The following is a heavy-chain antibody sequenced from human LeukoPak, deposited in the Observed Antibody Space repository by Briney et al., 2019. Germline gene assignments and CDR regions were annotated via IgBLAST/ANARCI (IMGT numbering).Heavy chain of an antibody. Sequence: ASVKVSCKASGYTFTGYYMHWVRQAPGQGLEWMGWINPNSGGTNYAQKFQGRVTMTRDTSISTAYMELSRLRSDDTAVYYCARDDPCSGGSCYYPSMWDYWGQGTLVTGSS. D-gene: IGHD2-15*01. J-gene: IGHJ4*02. CDR1: GYTFTGYY. CDR3: ARDDPCSGGSCYYPSMWDY. CDR2: INPNSGGT. V-gene: IGHV1-2*02.